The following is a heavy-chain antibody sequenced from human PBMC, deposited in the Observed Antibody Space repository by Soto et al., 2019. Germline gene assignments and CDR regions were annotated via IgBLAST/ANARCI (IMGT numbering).Heavy chain of an antibody. D-gene: IGHD5-18*01. J-gene: IGHJ6*02. CDR3: ARPLYSYGPMDV. CDR1: GGSVSSGSYY. Sequence: QVQLQESGPGLVKPSETLSLTCTVSGGSVSSGSYYWSWIRQPPGQGLEWIGYIYYSGSTNYNPHLKSRVTISVDTSKNQFSLKLSSVTAADTAVYYCARPLYSYGPMDVWGQGTTVTVSS. V-gene: IGHV4-61*01. CDR2: IYYSGST.